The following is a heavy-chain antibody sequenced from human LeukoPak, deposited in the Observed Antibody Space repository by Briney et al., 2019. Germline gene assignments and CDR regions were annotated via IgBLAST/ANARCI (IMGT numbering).Heavy chain of an antibody. V-gene: IGHV3-30*18. CDR1: GFTFSNYG. Sequence: GGSLRLSCAASGFTFSNYGMHWVRQTPGKGLEWVALISSDGSKNIYADSVKGRFTISRDNSKNTVYLQMNSPRAEDTAVYYCVKGLVRTTMSYSVDYWGQGALVTVSS. CDR2: ISSDGSKN. J-gene: IGHJ4*02. CDR3: VKGLVRTTMSYSVDY. D-gene: IGHD1/OR15-1a*01.